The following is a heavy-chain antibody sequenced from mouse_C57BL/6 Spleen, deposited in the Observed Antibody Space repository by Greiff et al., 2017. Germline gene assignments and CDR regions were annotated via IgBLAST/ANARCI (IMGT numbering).Heavy chain of an antibody. V-gene: IGHV5-17*01. D-gene: IGHD4-1*02. Sequence: EVHLVESGGGLVKPGGSLKLSCAASGFTFSDYGLHWVRQAPEKGLEWVAYISSGRSTIYYADTVKGRFTISRDNAKNTLFLQMTSLRSEDTAMYYCARPSTGTYFDYWGQGTTLTVSS. CDR3: ARPSTGTYFDY. J-gene: IGHJ2*01. CDR1: GFTFSDYG. CDR2: ISSGRSTI.